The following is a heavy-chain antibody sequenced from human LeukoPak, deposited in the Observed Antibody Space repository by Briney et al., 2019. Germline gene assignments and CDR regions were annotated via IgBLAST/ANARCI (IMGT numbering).Heavy chain of an antibody. CDR2: IDGSAGNT. Sequence: GGSLRLSCEASGFSVSIHGVTWVRQVPGTGLEWVSGIDGSAGNTYYADSVKGRFTISSDNSKNTLYLQMTNLRVEDTGVYYCANDDSSGYYFVLADHLYFQHWGQGTLVTVSS. CDR1: GFSVSIHG. D-gene: IGHD3-22*01. CDR3: ANDDSSGYYFVLADHLYFQH. V-gene: IGHV3-23*01. J-gene: IGHJ1*01.